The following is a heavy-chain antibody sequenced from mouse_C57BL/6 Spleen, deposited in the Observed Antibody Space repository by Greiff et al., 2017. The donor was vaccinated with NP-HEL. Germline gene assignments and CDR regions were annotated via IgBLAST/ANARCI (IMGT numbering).Heavy chain of an antibody. D-gene: IGHD3-2*02. J-gene: IGHJ3*01. V-gene: IGHV1-59*01. CDR3: AREQDSSGYDWCAY. CDR2: IDPSDSYT. CDR1: GYTFTSYW. Sequence: QVQLQQPGAELVRPGTSVKLSCKASGYTFTSYWMHWVKQRPGQGLEWIGVIDPSDSYTNYNQKFKGKATLTVDTSSSTAYMQLSSLTSEDSAVYYGAREQDSSGYDWCAYWGQGTLVTVSA.